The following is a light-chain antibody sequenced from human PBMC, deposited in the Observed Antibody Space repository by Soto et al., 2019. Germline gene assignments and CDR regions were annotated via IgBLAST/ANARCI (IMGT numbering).Light chain of an antibody. CDR3: QQSNNWLWT. V-gene: IGKV3-15*01. CDR2: GAS. Sequence: LTQAQGIFLRAPGIITTHSCRGSNGVSNHLAWYQQQPGQAPMLLIFGASTRATGVPARFSGSGSGTDFTLTINSLQSEDFAVYYCQQSNNWLWTFGQGTKVDI. CDR1: NGVSNH. J-gene: IGKJ1*01.